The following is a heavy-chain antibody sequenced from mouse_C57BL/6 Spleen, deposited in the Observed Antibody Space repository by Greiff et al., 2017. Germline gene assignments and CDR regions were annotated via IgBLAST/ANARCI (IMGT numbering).Heavy chain of an antibody. Sequence: QVQLQQSGAELVKPGASVKISCKASGYAFSSYWMNWVKQRPGKGLEWIGQIYPGDGDTNYNGKLKGKATLTADTSSSTAYMQLSSLTSEDSAVYFCATPYYYGSSYASAMDYWGQGTSVTVSS. D-gene: IGHD1-1*01. CDR2: IYPGDGDT. CDR3: ATPYYYGSSYASAMDY. CDR1: GYAFSSYW. V-gene: IGHV1-80*01. J-gene: IGHJ4*01.